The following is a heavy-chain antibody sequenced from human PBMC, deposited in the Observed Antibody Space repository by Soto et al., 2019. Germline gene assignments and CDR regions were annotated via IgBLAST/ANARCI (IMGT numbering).Heavy chain of an antibody. CDR1: GFTFSIYV. CDR3: ATPVGKEHCRGGSCFSGGDY. V-gene: IGHV3-23*01. Sequence: GGSLRLSCAASGFTFSIYVMTWVRQAPGKGLQWVSTISTTGDNTYYADSVKGRFTVSRDNSKSMLFLQMNTLRVEDTAVYYCATPVGKEHCRGGSCFSGGDYWGRGTLVTVSS. D-gene: IGHD2-15*01. CDR2: ISTTGDNT. J-gene: IGHJ4*02.